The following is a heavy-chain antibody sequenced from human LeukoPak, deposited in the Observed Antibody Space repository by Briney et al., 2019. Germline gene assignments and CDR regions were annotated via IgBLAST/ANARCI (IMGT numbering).Heavy chain of an antibody. D-gene: IGHD3-10*01. CDR2: ISTYYGNT. V-gene: IGHV1-18*01. CDR3: ARSYYYGSGSGPLFDY. Sequence: ASVKVSCKASGYTFTSYGFSWVRQAPGQGLEWMGWISTYYGNTNYAQKLQDRVTMTTDTSTSTAYMELTSLRSDDTAVYYCARSYYYGSGSGPLFDYWGQGTLVTVSS. CDR1: GYTFTSYG. J-gene: IGHJ4*02.